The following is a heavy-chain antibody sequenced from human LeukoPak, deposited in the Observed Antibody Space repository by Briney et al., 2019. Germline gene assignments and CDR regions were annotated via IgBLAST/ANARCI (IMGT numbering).Heavy chain of an antibody. D-gene: IGHD4-17*01. CDR3: ARITVTNDAFDI. Sequence: PSETLSLTCAVYGGSFSGYYWSWIRQPPGKGLEWMGEINHSGSTNYNPSLKSRVTISVDTSKNQFSLKLSSVPAADTAVYYCARITVTNDAFDIWGQGTMVTVSS. J-gene: IGHJ3*02. CDR1: GGSFSGYY. V-gene: IGHV4-34*01. CDR2: INHSGST.